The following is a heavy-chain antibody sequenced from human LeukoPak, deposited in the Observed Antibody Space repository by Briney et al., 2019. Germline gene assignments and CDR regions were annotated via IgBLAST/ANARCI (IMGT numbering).Heavy chain of an antibody. V-gene: IGHV3-53*01. CDR1: GFTVSSNY. D-gene: IGHD3-22*01. CDR2: IYSGGST. Sequence: GGSLRLSCAASGFTVSSNYMSWVRQAPGKGLEWVSVIYSGGSTYYADSVKGRFTISRDNSKNTLYLQMNSLRAEDTAVYYCARVLHKRNYDSSGYYGYWGQGTLVTVSS. CDR3: ARVLHKRNYDSSGYYGY. J-gene: IGHJ4*02.